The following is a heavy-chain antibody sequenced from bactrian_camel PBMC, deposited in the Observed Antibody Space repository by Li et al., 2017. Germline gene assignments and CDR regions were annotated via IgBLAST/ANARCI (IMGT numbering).Heavy chain of an antibody. D-gene: IGHD2*01. CDR2: IDRAGTT. V-gene: IGHV3S1*01. CDR3: AAASKSGPCGSWSLSHSRYDV. J-gene: IGHJ4*01. Sequence: HVQLVESGGGSVQTGGSLRLSCQVSGFSFSTYCMGWFREAPGKAREGLAAIDRAGTTSYADSVKGRFTISRDHAKHILYLQMENLNSEDTAMYYCAAASKSGPCGSWSLSHSRYDVWGQGTQVTVSS. CDR1: GFSFSTYC.